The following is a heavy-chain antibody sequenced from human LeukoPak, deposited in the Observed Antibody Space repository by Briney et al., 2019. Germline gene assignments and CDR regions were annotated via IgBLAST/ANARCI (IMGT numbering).Heavy chain of an antibody. CDR2: ISSNGGST. J-gene: IGHJ4*02. Sequence: SGGSLRLSCAASGFTFSSYAMHWVRQAPGKGLEYVSAISSNGGSTYYANSVKGRFTISRDNSKNTLYLQTGSLRAEDMAVYYCAREGGGRTTPNFDYWGQGTLVTVSS. CDR3: AREGGGRTTPNFDY. CDR1: GFTFSSYA. V-gene: IGHV3-64*01. D-gene: IGHD1-7*01.